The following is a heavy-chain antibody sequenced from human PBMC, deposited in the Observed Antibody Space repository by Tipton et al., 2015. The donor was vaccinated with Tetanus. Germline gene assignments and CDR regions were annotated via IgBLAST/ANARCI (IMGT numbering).Heavy chain of an antibody. CDR3: ARDPYSSSREGY. Sequence: LRLSCIVSGDSVSSSIYHWSWIRQPPGKGLEWIGHIYYSGSTNYNPPLKSRVTISVDTSKNQFSLKVSSVTAADTAVYYCARDPYSSSREGYWGQGTLVTVSA. CDR2: IYYSGST. V-gene: IGHV4-61*01. J-gene: IGHJ4*02. CDR1: GDSVSSSIYH. D-gene: IGHD6-13*01.